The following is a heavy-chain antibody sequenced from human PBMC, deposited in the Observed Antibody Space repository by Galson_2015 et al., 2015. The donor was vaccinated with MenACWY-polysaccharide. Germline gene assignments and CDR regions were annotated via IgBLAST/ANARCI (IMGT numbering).Heavy chain of an antibody. Sequence: SLRLSCAVSGFTFKNYWVSWVRQAPGKGLEWVANIKKDGSEKYCVDSVKGRFTISRDNARNSLYLQMNGLRAEDTAVYYCARGHYGMDVWGQGTTVTVS. CDR1: GFTFKNYW. J-gene: IGHJ6*02. V-gene: IGHV3-7*01. CDR2: IKKDGSEK. CDR3: ARGHYGMDV.